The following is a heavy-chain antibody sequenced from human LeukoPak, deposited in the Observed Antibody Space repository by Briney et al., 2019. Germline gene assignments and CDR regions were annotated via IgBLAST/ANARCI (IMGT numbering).Heavy chain of an antibody. CDR3: ARDSVATLSYYYYMDV. J-gene: IGHJ6*03. CDR1: GGTFSSYA. Sequence: SVKVSCKASGGTFSSYAISWVRQAPGHGLKWMGGIIPIFGTANYAQKFQGRVTITTDESTSTAYMELSSLRSEDTAVYYCARDSVATLSYYYYMDVWGKGTTVTVSS. D-gene: IGHD2-15*01. CDR2: IIPIFGTA. V-gene: IGHV1-69*05.